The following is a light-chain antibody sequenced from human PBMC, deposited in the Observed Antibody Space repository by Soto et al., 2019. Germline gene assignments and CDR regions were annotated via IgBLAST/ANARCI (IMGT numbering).Light chain of an antibody. CDR1: QSISSW. V-gene: IGKV1-5*03. Sequence: DIQLTQSHSTLSAKVGDRVTITCRASQSISSWLARYQQKPGKAPNLLIHKASHLESGVPSRFSGSGSGTEFTLTSSSLQPGDLATYYFQHYNTYPWTFGQGTKVDIK. CDR2: KAS. J-gene: IGKJ1*01. CDR3: QHYNTYPWT.